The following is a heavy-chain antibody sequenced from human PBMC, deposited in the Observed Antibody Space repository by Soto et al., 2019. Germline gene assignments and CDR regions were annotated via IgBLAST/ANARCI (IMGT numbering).Heavy chain of an antibody. CDR1: GGSIRDYY. CDR3: VRGVLS. Sequence: SETLSLTCTVSGGSIRDYYWGWIRQSPGKGLEWIGNIYYTGTTKYNPSLKSRVSISVDTSKNQFSLKLSSVTAADTAVYFCVRGVLSWGQGTLVTVSS. CDR2: IYYTGTT. J-gene: IGHJ1*01. V-gene: IGHV4-59*12. D-gene: IGHD3-10*01.